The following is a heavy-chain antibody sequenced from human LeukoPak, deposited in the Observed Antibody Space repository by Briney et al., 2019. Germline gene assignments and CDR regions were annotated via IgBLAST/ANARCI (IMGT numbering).Heavy chain of an antibody. CDR3: AKDNRVLWSSGSYWYFDL. CDR1: GFTFSSYA. Sequence: GGSLRLSCAASGFTFSSYAMSWVRQAPGKGLEWVSAISGSGGSTYYADSVKGRFTISRDNSKNTLYLQMNSLRAEDTAVYYCAKDNRVLWSSGSYWYFDLWGRGTLVTVSS. D-gene: IGHD3-16*01. CDR2: ISGSGGST. J-gene: IGHJ2*01. V-gene: IGHV3-23*01.